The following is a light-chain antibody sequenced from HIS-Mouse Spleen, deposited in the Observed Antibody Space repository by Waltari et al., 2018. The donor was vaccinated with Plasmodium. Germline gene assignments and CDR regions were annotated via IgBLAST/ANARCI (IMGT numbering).Light chain of an antibody. CDR3: MIWPSNASGV. CDR2: YYSDSDK. J-gene: IGLJ3*02. Sequence: QPVLTQPPSSSASPGESARLTYTLHSDINVGSSNLYWSQQKPGSPPRYLLYYYSDSDKGQGSGVPSRFSGSKDASANTGILLISGLQSEDEADYYCMIWPSNASGVFGGGTKLTVL. V-gene: IGLV5-37*01. CDR1: SDINVGSSN.